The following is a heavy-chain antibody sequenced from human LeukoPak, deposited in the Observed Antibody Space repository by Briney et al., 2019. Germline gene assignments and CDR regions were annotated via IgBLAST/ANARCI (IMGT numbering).Heavy chain of an antibody. CDR3: ARTESSGYYYEPKNGMDV. J-gene: IGHJ6*02. D-gene: IGHD3-22*01. Sequence: PGGSLRLSCAASGFTFSSYWMNWVRQAPGKGLVWVSRIASDGSSTTYADSVKGRFSISRDNAKNTLYLQVNSLRVEDTAVYYCARTESSGYYYEPKNGMDVWGQGTTVTVSS. CDR2: IASDGSST. V-gene: IGHV3-74*01. CDR1: GFTFSSYW.